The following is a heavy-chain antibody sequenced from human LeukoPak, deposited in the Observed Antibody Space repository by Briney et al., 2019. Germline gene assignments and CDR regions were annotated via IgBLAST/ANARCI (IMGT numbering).Heavy chain of an antibody. D-gene: IGHD6-13*01. V-gene: IGHV3-33*01. CDR1: GFTFSSYG. Sequence: PGGSLRLSCAASGFTFSSYGMHWVRQAPGKGLEWVAVIWYDGSNKYYADSVKGRFTISRDNSKNTLYLQMNSLRAEDTAVYYCARERQTAAAGRRWFDPWGQGTLVTVSS. CDR3: ARERQTAAAGRRWFDP. J-gene: IGHJ5*02. CDR2: IWYDGSNK.